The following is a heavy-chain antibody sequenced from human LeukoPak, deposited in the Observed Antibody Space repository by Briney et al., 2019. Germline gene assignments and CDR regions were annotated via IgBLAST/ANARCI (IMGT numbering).Heavy chain of an antibody. Sequence: PSETLSLTCTVSGGSISSYYWNWIRQPPGKGLEWIGYIYYSGSTKYNPSLMSRVTISVDTSKNQFSLRLTSVTAADTAVYYCARGSPLDWYFDLWGRGTLVSVSS. CDR2: IYYSGST. V-gene: IGHV4-59*01. CDR1: GGSISSYY. CDR3: ARGSPLDWYFDL. J-gene: IGHJ2*01.